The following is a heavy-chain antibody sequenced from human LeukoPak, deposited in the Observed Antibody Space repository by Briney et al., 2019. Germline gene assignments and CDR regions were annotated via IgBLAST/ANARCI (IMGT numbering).Heavy chain of an antibody. CDR2: INPNSGGT. Sequence: ASVNVSCKASGYTFTGYYMHWVRQAPEQGLEWMGWINPNSGGTNYAQKFQGRVTMTRDTSISTAYMELSRLRSDDTAVYYCARDLVVPAANYYYGMDVWGQGTTVTVSS. V-gene: IGHV1-2*02. J-gene: IGHJ6*02. CDR1: GYTFTGYY. CDR3: ARDLVVPAANYYYGMDV. D-gene: IGHD2-2*01.